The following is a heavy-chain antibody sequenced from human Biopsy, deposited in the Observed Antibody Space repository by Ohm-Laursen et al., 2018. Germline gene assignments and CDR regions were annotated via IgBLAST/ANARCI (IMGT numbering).Heavy chain of an antibody. D-gene: IGHD4-17*01. Sequence: PSETLSLTCTVSGGSFTGHYWTWIRQPPGKGLEWIGHISHTGYTSYKSSLKSRVTISLDTSRKHFSLRLTSLAAAGTAVYYCARGSNEYGGLYFPHWGQGTLVTVSS. CDR2: ISHTGYT. CDR1: GGSFTGHY. CDR3: ARGSNEYGGLYFPH. V-gene: IGHV4-59*11. J-gene: IGHJ1*01.